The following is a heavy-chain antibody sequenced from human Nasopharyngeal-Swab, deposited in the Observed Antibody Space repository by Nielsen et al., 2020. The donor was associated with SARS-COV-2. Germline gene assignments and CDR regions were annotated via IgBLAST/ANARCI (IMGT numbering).Heavy chain of an antibody. D-gene: IGHD6-13*01. Sequence: SETLSLTCAVSGDSISTGRYSWDWIRQPPGKGLEWIVSIHYSGTTYYNPSLKSRVTISVDTSKNQFSLKLNSATAADTAVYYCARWSSWYNWLDPWGQGTQVIVSS. CDR3: ARWSSWYNWLDP. CDR1: GDSISTGRYS. V-gene: IGHV4-39*01. J-gene: IGHJ5*02. CDR2: IHYSGTT.